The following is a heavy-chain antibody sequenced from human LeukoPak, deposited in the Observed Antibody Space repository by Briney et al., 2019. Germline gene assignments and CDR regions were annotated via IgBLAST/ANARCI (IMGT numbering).Heavy chain of an antibody. CDR1: GGTFSSYA. CDR2: IIPIFGTP. Sequence: ASVKVSCKASGGTFSSYAINWVRQAPGQGLEWRGGIIPIFGTPNYAQKFQDRVTITADESTSTAYMELSSLRSEDTAVYYCARCRQWLIKDLACDAFDIWGQGTMVTVSS. CDR3: ARCRQWLIKDLACDAFDI. V-gene: IGHV1-69*01. D-gene: IGHD6-19*01. J-gene: IGHJ3*02.